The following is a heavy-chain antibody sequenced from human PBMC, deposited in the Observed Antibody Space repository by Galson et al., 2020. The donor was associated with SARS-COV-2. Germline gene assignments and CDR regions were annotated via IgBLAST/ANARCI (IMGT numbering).Heavy chain of an antibody. J-gene: IGHJ4*02. CDR3: ARDGDYDILRGYYGKCDY. D-gene: IGHD3-9*01. Sequence: GESLKISCAASGFPFTTSAIHWVRQAPGKGLEWVSVLSYDGRNQQYADSVNGRFTISRDNSQNTLYLHMNSLRAEDTAVYYCARDGDYDILRGYYGKCDYWGQGTLVAVSS. CDR2: LSYDGRNQ. CDR1: GFPFTTSA. V-gene: IGHV3-30*04.